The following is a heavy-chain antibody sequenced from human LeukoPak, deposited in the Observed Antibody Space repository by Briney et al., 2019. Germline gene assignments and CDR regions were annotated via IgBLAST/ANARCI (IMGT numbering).Heavy chain of an antibody. Sequence: SETLSLACTVSGGSISSYYWSWIRQPPGKGLEYIGYIYYSGSTNYNPSLKSRVTISVDTSKNQFSLKLSSVTAADTAVYYCARDKDPMIPLQSLADWGQGTLVTVSS. CDR3: ARDKDPMIPLQSLAD. D-gene: IGHD3-16*01. CDR1: GGSISSYY. J-gene: IGHJ4*02. CDR2: IYYSGST. V-gene: IGHV4-59*12.